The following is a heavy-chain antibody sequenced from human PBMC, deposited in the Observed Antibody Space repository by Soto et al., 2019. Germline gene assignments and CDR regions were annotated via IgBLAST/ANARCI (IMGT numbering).Heavy chain of an antibody. CDR2: ISGSGGST. V-gene: IGHV3-23*01. CDR3: AKDLAGKVTTFGWFDP. CDR1: GFTFSSYA. J-gene: IGHJ5*02. Sequence: EVQLLESGGGLVQPGGSLRLSCAASGFTFSSYAMSWVRQAPGKGLEWVSAISGSGGSTYYADSVKGRFTISRDNSKNALYLQMNSLRAEDTAVYYCAKDLAGKVTTFGWFDPWGQGTLVTVSS. D-gene: IGHD3-16*01.